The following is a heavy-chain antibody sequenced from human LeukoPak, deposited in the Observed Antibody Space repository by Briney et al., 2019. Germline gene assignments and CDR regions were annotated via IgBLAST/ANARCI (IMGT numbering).Heavy chain of an antibody. J-gene: IGHJ4*02. CDR3: ASSLRLRSGSYYSS. Sequence: SETLSLTCTVSSGSISSYYWTWIRQPPGKGLEWIGYIYYSGSTNYNPSLKSRVTISVDTSKNQFSLKLSSVTAADTAVYYCASSLRLRSGSYYSSWGQGTLVTVSS. CDR2: IYYSGST. CDR1: SGSISSYY. D-gene: IGHD3-10*01. V-gene: IGHV4-59*01.